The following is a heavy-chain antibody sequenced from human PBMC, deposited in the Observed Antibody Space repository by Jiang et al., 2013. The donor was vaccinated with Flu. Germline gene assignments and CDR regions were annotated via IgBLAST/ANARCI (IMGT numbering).Heavy chain of an antibody. CDR1: GYSIADAYY. Sequence: GPGLVKPSETLSLTCDVSGYSIADAYYWGWVRQPPGKGLEWIATISYNGRTYSNPSLKSRVTISMDTWKNQFALNLNSVTAADTAVYFCARDQYDYGHDAFDIWGQGTMVKVSS. CDR2: ISYNGRT. D-gene: IGHD3-16*01. CDR3: ARDQYDYGHDAFDI. J-gene: IGHJ3*02. V-gene: IGHV4-38-2*02.